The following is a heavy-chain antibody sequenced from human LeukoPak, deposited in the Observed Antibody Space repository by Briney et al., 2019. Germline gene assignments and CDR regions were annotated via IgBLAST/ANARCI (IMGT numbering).Heavy chain of an antibody. J-gene: IGHJ4*02. V-gene: IGHV3-23*01. D-gene: IGHD3-16*01. CDR1: GFTFSSYA. Sequence: GGSLRLSCAASGFTFSSYAMSWVRQAPGKGLEWVSAISGSGGSTYYADSVKGRFTISRDNSKNTLYLQMNSLRAEDTAVYYCAKVRAYGGSEVNYFDYWGQGTLVTVSS. CDR3: AKVRAYGGSEVNYFDY. CDR2: ISGSGGST.